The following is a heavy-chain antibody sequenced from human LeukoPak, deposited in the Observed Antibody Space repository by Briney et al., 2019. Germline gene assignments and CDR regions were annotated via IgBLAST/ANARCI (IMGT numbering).Heavy chain of an antibody. CDR3: ARARIDY. Sequence: GGSLRLSCSASGFTFSRYAMHWVRQAPGKGLEYVSAISSNGGSTYYADSVKGRFSISRDNAKNSLHLQINSLRAEDTAVYYCARARIDYWGQGTLVTVSS. J-gene: IGHJ4*02. CDR1: GFTFSRYA. V-gene: IGHV3-64*04. CDR2: ISSNGGST. D-gene: IGHD1-14*01.